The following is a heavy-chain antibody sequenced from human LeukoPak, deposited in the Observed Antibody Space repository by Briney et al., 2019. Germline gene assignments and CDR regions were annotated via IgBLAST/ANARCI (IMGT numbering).Heavy chain of an antibody. Sequence: PGGSLRLSCAASGFTFDDYAMHWVRQAPGKGLEWVSGISWNSGSIGYADSVKGRFTISRDNAKNSLYLQMNSLRAEDTALYYCAKILGSGSYNDAFDIWGQGTMVTVSS. CDR1: GFTFDDYA. J-gene: IGHJ3*02. D-gene: IGHD3-10*01. CDR2: ISWNSGSI. V-gene: IGHV3-9*01. CDR3: AKILGSGSYNDAFDI.